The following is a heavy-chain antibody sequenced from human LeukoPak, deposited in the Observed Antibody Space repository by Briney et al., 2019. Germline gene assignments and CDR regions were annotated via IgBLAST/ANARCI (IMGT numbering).Heavy chain of an antibody. Sequence: ASVKVSCKASGYTFTSYDINWVRQATRQGLEWMGWMNPNSGNTGYAQKFQGRVTMTRNTSISTAYMELSSLRSEDTAVYYCARQHIAAADYYYGMDVWGQGTTVTVSS. D-gene: IGHD6-13*01. V-gene: IGHV1-8*01. CDR2: MNPNSGNT. J-gene: IGHJ6*02. CDR1: GYTFTSYD. CDR3: ARQHIAAADYYYGMDV.